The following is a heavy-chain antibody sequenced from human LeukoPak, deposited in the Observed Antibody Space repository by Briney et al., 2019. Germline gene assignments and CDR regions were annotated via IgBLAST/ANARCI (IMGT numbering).Heavy chain of an antibody. V-gene: IGHV4-59*01. CDR1: GGSMSPYY. CDR2: VFYSGNT. CDR3: AKGTRFDP. Sequence: SETLSLTCTVSGGSMSPYYWNWIRQAPGKGLEWIGYVFYSGNTYYNPSLRGRVTISIDTSKSQFSLNLSSVTAADTAVYFCAKGTRFDPWGQGTLVTVSS. D-gene: IGHD1-7*01. J-gene: IGHJ5*02.